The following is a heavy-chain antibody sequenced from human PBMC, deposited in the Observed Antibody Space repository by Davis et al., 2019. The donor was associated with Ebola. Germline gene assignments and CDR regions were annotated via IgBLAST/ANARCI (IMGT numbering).Heavy chain of an antibody. CDR2: MNPNSGNT. CDR3: ARGGVAYSDLDY. Sequence: AASVKVSCKASGYTFTHYGITWVRQAPGQGLEWMGWMNPNSGNTGYAQKFQGRVTMTRENSMSTAYMELSSLRSEDTAVYYCARGGVAYSDLDYWGQGTLVAVSS. D-gene: IGHD2-21*01. CDR1: GYTFTHYG. J-gene: IGHJ4*02. V-gene: IGHV1-8*02.